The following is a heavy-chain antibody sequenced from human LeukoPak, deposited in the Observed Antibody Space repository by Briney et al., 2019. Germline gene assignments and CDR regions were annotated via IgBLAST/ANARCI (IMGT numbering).Heavy chain of an antibody. CDR3: ARDEFGIAVAFFDY. D-gene: IGHD6-19*01. Sequence: GGSLRLSCAASGFTFSSFWMHWVRQVPGKGLVWVSRINGDGSSTNYADSVKGRFTISRDNAKNTLYLQMNSLRAEDTAVYYCARDEFGIAVAFFDYWGQGTLVTVSS. CDR2: INGDGSST. V-gene: IGHV3-74*01. J-gene: IGHJ4*02. CDR1: GFTFSSFW.